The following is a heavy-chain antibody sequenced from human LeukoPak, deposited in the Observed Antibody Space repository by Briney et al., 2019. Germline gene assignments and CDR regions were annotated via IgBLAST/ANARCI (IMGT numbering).Heavy chain of an antibody. CDR3: ARGSAGEYGMDV. CDR2: VYRGDST. D-gene: IGHD6-13*01. Sequence: GGSLRLSCAASGFTVSNNYMSWVRQAPGKGLEWVSVVYRGDSTYYADSVKGRFTISRDNSKNTLYLQMNGLRAEDTAVYYCARGSAGEYGMDVWGQGTTVTVSS. V-gene: IGHV3-66*01. J-gene: IGHJ6*02. CDR1: GFTVSNNY.